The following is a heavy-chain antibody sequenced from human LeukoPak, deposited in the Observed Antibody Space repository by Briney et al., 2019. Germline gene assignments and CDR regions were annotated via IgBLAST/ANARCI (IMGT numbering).Heavy chain of an antibody. Sequence: GGSLRLSCAASGFSVSRNYMTWVRQAPGKGLGWVSVIYSGGRTDYADSVKGRFTISRDSSKNTLYLQMNSLRAEDTAVYYCTRDVIRGTNLGYWGQGTLVTVSS. V-gene: IGHV3-66*02. CDR3: TRDVIRGTNLGY. CDR1: GFSVSRNY. D-gene: IGHD3-10*01. CDR2: IYSGGRT. J-gene: IGHJ4*02.